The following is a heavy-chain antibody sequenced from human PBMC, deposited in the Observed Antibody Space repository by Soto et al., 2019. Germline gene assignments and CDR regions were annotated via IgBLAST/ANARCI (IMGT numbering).Heavy chain of an antibody. CDR1: GGSISSYY. CDR2: IYYSGST. J-gene: IGHJ4*02. CDR3: ARAVSREGEGYCTNGVCYTLFDY. Sequence: SETLSLTCTVSGGSISSYYWSWIRQPPGKGLEWIGYIYYSGSTNYNPSLKSRVTISVDTSKNQFSLKLSSVTAADTAVYYCARAVSREGEGYCTNGVCYTLFDYWGQGTLVTVSS. V-gene: IGHV4-59*01. D-gene: IGHD2-8*01.